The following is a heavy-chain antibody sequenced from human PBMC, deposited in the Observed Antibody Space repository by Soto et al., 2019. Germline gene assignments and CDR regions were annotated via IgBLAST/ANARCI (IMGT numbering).Heavy chain of an antibody. CDR3: ARGFSSGWPFGY. J-gene: IGHJ4*02. Sequence: QVQLVQSGAEVKKPGASVKVSCKASGYTFTNYYTHWVRQAPGQGLEWMGIINPSGGSTTYAQKFQGRVTMTRDTSTSTVYMELSSLRSEDTAVYYCARGFSSGWPFGYWGQGTPVTVS. V-gene: IGHV1-46*01. D-gene: IGHD6-19*01. CDR1: GYTFTNYY. CDR2: INPSGGST.